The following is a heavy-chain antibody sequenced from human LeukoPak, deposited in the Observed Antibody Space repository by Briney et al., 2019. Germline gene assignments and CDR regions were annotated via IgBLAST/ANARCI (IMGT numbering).Heavy chain of an antibody. CDR1: GFTFSSYS. Sequence: GGSLRLSCAASGFTFSSYSMNWVRQAPGKGLEWVSSISSSSSYIYYADSVKGRFTISRDNAKNSLYPQMNSLRAEDTAVYYCARVQLERPNDYWGQGTLVTVSS. V-gene: IGHV3-21*04. CDR3: ARVQLERPNDY. D-gene: IGHD1-1*01. J-gene: IGHJ4*02. CDR2: ISSSSSYI.